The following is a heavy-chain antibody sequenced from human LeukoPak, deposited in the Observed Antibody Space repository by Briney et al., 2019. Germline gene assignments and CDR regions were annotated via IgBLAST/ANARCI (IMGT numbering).Heavy chain of an antibody. CDR1: GDTFSGYY. D-gene: IGHD1-26*01. CDR2: IYPNSGGT. CDR3: ARPSGSTGGYYYYMDV. J-gene: IGHJ6*03. Sequence: GASVKVSCKASGDTFSGYYMHWVRLAPGQGLEWMGWIYPNSGGTNYAQKFQGRVTMTRDTSISTAYMELSRLRSDDTAVYYCARPSGSTGGYYYYMDVWGKGTTVIVSS. V-gene: IGHV1-2*02.